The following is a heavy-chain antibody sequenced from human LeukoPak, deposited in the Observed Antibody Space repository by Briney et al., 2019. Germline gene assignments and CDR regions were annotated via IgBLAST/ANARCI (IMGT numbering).Heavy chain of an antibody. D-gene: IGHD4-17*01. CDR2: IKQDGSEK. CDR3: AKTYGGLRDDAFGI. V-gene: IGHV3-7*01. CDR1: GFTFSSYW. Sequence: GGSLRLSCAASGFTFSSYWMSWVRQAPGKGLEWVANIKQDGSEKYYVDSVKGRFTISRDNAKNSLYLQMNSLRAEDTAVYYCAKTYGGLRDDAFGIWGQGTMVTVSS. J-gene: IGHJ3*02.